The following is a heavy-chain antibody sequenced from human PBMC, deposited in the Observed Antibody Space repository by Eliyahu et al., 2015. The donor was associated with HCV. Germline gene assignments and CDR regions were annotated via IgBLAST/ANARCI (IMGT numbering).Heavy chain of an antibody. CDR2: MVXMXSNK. V-gene: IGHV3-33*08. Sequence: QVQLVESGGGVVQPGRSLRLSCAASGFTFSSSGMPWVRPGSRQGAGVGGSXMVXMXSNKYYADSXVKGRFTISRDNSKNTLYLQMNSLRAEDTAVYYCARDRSIPANTIFGGVASGGMDVWGQGTTVTVSS. CDR3: ARDRSIPANTIFGGVASGGMDV. CDR1: GFTFSSSG. D-gene: IGHD3-3*01. J-gene: IGHJ6*02.